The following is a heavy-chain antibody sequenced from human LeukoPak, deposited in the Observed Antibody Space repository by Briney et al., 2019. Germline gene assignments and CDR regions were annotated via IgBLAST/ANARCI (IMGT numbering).Heavy chain of an antibody. CDR1: GGSFSGYY. D-gene: IGHD6-19*01. CDR2: INHSGST. J-gene: IGHJ4*02. V-gene: IGHV4-34*01. Sequence: SETLSLTCAVYGGSFSGYYWSWIRQPPGKGLEWIGEINHSGSTNYNPSLKSRVTISVDTSKNQFSLKLSSVTAADTAVYYCARRHGSRYSSGWYNYWGQGTLVTVSS. CDR3: ARRHGSRYSSGWYNY.